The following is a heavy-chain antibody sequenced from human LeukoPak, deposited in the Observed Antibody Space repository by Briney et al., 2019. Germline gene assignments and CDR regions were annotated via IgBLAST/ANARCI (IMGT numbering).Heavy chain of an antibody. J-gene: IGHJ4*02. CDR3: AKDNWLPSSPAVAGLGD. CDR2: IRRDASDR. D-gene: IGHD6-19*01. CDR1: GFTFRNYD. V-gene: IGHV3-30*02. Sequence: GGSLRLSCIPSGFTFRNYDMHWVRQAPGKGLEWVAFIRRDASDRFHADSVKGRFTISRDNSRNTLYLQMNSLTVEDTAVYYCAKDNWLPSSPAVAGLGDWNQGTLVTVSS.